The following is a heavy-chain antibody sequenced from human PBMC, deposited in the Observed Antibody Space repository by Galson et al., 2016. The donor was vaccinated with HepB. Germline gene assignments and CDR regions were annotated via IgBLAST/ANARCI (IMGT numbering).Heavy chain of an antibody. CDR3: GLCWSGTHY. V-gene: IGHV4-34*01. D-gene: IGHD3-3*01. CDR1: GGSLSGFS. Sequence: SETLSLTCGVFGGSLSGFSWYWIRQPPGKGLEWIGEISHHGSTKYNSSLKSRVSMSVGKFRTDMYLRLTSVTAADTAVYFFGLCWSGTHYRGQGTRVTLS. J-gene: IGHJ4*02. CDR2: ISHHGST.